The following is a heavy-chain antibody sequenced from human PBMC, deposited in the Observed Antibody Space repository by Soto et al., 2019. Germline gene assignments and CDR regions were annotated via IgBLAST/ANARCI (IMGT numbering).Heavy chain of an antibody. D-gene: IGHD4-17*01. J-gene: IGHJ4*02. CDR3: ARWDDYGASDQYHFDQ. CDR1: RYTFTASG. CDR2: TSIYNGHT. V-gene: IGHV1-18*01. Sequence: GASVKVSFKASRYTFTASGISWGRQAPGQGLEWMGWTSIYNGHTEYSPKFLGRVVMTTDTSADTAYLELKSLRPDDAALYYCARWDDYGASDQYHFDQWGQGTLVTVSS.